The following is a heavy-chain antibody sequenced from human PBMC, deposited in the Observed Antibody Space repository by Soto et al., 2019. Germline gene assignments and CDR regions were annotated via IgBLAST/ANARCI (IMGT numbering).Heavy chain of an antibody. J-gene: IGHJ5*02. CDR3: ARQRVLSTNMFITSFDP. D-gene: IGHD3-10*02. CDR1: GGSINSSDHF. CDR2: VYYTETT. V-gene: IGHV4-39*01. Sequence: SETLSLTCSLSGGSINSSDHFWGWIRQTPGKGLEWIGSVYYTETTYYNPSLKSPVTISVETSRNTFSLKVNSVTAADTGIYYCARQRVLSTNMFITSFDPWGQGTLVTV.